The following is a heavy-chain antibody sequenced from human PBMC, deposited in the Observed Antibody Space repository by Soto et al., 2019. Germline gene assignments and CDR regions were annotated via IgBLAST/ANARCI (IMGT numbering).Heavy chain of an antibody. CDR2: IYYSGTT. CDR3: ARNPSHLCASTSCHAFDF. D-gene: IGHD2-2*01. V-gene: IGHV4-31*03. CDR1: CGCISSNAYY. Sequence: TLSLTASVSCGCISSNAYYWNWIRQHPRKGLEWIGYIYYSGTTYYNPSLGSRVSISADTSKNQFSLKLNSVTVADTAVYYCARNPSHLCASTSCHAFDFWGQGTMVTFSS. J-gene: IGHJ3*01.